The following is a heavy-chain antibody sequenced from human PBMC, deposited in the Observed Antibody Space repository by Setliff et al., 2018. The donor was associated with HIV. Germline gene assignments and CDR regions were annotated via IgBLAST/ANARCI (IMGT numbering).Heavy chain of an antibody. CDR3: AKDPRGSMVRGLINYFDP. CDR2: IGGSTGST. CDR1: GFAFDNYC. D-gene: IGHD3-10*01. J-gene: IGHJ5*02. V-gene: IGHV3-23*01. Sequence: PGGSLRLSCAASGFAFDNYCMTWVRQAPGKGLEWVSAIGGSTGSTYYADSVKGRFTISRDNSKNTLYLQMNSLRAQDTAIYYCAKDPRGSMVRGLINYFDPWGQGTLVTVSS.